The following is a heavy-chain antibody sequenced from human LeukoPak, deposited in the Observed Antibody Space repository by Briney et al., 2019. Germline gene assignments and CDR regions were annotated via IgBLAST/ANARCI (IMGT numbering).Heavy chain of an antibody. V-gene: IGHV3-11*05. D-gene: IGHD3-16*01. CDR3: TRERGGSYYAFES. Sequence: GGSLRLSCAASGFSVSNYCISWIRQSPGKGTEWNSYVMSGRGSTNYADSVKGRFTISRDDAKNSVALQLDGLRADDTAVYFCTRERGGSYYAFESWGQGTLVTVPS. CDR2: VMSGRGST. J-gene: IGHJ4*02. CDR1: GFSVSNYC.